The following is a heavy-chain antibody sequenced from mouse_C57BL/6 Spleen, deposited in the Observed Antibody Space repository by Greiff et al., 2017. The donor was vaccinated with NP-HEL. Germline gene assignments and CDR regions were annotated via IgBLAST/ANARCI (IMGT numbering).Heavy chain of an antibody. CDR2: IYPSDSET. CDR1: GYTFTSYW. Sequence: QVQLQQSGAELVRPGSSVKLSCKASGYTFTSYWMDWVKQRPGQGLEWIGNIYPSDSETHYNQKFKDKATLTVDKSSSTAYMQLSSLTSEDSAVYYCARSRSGWYFDVWGTGTTVTVSS. J-gene: IGHJ1*03. CDR3: ARSRSGWYFDV. V-gene: IGHV1-61*01. D-gene: IGHD1-1*01.